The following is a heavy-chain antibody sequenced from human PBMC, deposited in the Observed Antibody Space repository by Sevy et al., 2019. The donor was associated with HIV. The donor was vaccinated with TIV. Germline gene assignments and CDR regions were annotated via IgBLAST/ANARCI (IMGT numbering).Heavy chain of an antibody. J-gene: IGHJ6*03. CDR2: ISSSSSYI. CDR3: ASPPRGYSGSPFYMDV. Sequence: GGSLRLSCAASGFTFSSYSMNWVRQAPGKGLEWVSSISSSSSYIYYADSVKGRFTISRDNAKNSLYLQMNSLRAEDTAVYYCASPPRGYSGSPFYMDVWGKGTTVTVSS. V-gene: IGHV3-21*01. D-gene: IGHD1-26*01. CDR1: GFTFSSYS.